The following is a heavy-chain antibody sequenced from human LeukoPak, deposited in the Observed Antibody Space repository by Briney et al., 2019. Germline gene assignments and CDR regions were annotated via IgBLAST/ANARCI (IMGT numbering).Heavy chain of an antibody. D-gene: IGHD6-13*01. CDR1: GGSISSGDYY. Sequence: SQTLSLTCTVSGGSISSGDYYWSWIRQPPGKGLEWIGYIYNNGRTYYNPSLKSRVTISVDTSKNLFSLKVSSVTAADAAVYYCARGRSSSWSSFDYWGQGTLVTVSS. J-gene: IGHJ4*02. V-gene: IGHV4-30-4*01. CDR2: IYNNGRT. CDR3: ARGRSSSWSSFDY.